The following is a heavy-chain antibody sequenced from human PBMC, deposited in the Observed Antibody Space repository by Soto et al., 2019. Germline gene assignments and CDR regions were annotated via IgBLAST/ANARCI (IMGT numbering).Heavy chain of an antibody. V-gene: IGHV3-30-3*02. D-gene: IGHD3-10*01. CDR1: GFSFGRYA. CDR2: IPYDGGNR. CDR3: AKYYLDYGPDV. Sequence: GGSLRLSCAASGFSFGRYAMRWVRQAPGKGLEWVSSIPYDGGNRKYADSVKGRFTISRDNAKDMLYLHMSSLGPDDTSVYYCAKYYLDYGPDVWGQGTSVTVSS. J-gene: IGHJ6*02.